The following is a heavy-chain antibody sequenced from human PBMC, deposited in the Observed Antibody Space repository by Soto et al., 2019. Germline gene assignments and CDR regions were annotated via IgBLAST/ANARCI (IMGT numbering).Heavy chain of an antibody. CDR3: EKDTRYFDY. Sequence: EVQLLESGGGLAQPGGSLRLSCVASGFTFSSYGMTWVRQAPGKGLEWVSAISGSGDGTYYADSVKGRFTISRVNSKNTLYLQMNSLRAEDTAVYYCEKDTRYFDYWGQGTLVTVSS. CDR1: GFTFSSYG. D-gene: IGHD3-3*01. J-gene: IGHJ4*02. V-gene: IGHV3-23*01. CDR2: ISGSGDGT.